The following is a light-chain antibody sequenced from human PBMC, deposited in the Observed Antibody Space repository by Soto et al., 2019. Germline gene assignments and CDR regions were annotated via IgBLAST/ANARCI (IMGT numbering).Light chain of an antibody. CDR1: QSVLSSSDRRNY. Sequence: DIVLAQSPDSLAVSLGERATINCKSSQSVLSSSDRRNYLAWYQQKPGQPLKLLIYWASILESGVPYRFSGSGSGTDFTLTISSLQAEDVAVYYCQQYYATPLTFGQGTKLEI. V-gene: IGKV4-1*01. CDR3: QQYYATPLT. J-gene: IGKJ2*01. CDR2: WAS.